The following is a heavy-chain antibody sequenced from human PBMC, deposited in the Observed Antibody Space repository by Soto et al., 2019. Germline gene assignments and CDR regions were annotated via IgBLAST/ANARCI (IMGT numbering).Heavy chain of an antibody. J-gene: IGHJ4*02. CDR3: ARKGSGYHVIDY. V-gene: IGHV4-61*01. Sequence: SATLSLTYTVSGGYVRSGSYYWSWIRQPPGKGLEWIGYIYYSGSTNYNPSLKSRVTISVDTSKNQFSLKLSSVTAADAAVYYCARKGSGYHVIDYWGQGTLVT. CDR1: GGYVRSGSYY. D-gene: IGHD3-22*01. CDR2: IYYSGST.